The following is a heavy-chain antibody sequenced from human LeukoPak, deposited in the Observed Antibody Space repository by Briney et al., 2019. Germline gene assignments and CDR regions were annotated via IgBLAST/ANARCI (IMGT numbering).Heavy chain of an antibody. J-gene: IGHJ4*02. V-gene: IGHV1-69*13. CDR1: GGTFSSYA. Sequence: GASVKVSCKASGGTFSSYAISWVRQAPGQGLEWMGGIIPIFGTANYAQKFQGRVTITADESTSTAYMELSSLRSEDTAVYYCAADDYGGNSDLWGQGTLVTVSS. CDR2: IIPIFGTA. D-gene: IGHD4-23*01. CDR3: AADDYGGNSDL.